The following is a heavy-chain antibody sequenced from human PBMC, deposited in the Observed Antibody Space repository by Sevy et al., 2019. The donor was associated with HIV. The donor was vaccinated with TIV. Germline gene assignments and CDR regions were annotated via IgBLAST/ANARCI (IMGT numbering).Heavy chain of an antibody. D-gene: IGHD5-12*01. V-gene: IGHV3-23*01. CDR3: AKDRDGYHYVGLSAFDI. CDR2: ISGSGGST. CDR1: GFTFSSYA. Sequence: GGSLRLSCAASGFTFSSYAMSWVRQAPGKGLEWVSAISGSGGSTYYADSVKGRFTISRDNSKNTLYLQMNSLRAEDTAVYYCAKDRDGYHYVGLSAFDIWGQGTMVTVSS. J-gene: IGHJ3*02.